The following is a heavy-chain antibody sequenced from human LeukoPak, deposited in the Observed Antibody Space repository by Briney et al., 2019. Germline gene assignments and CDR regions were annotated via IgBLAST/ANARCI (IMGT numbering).Heavy chain of an antibody. D-gene: IGHD5-24*01. CDR2: IFYSGST. V-gene: IGHV4-59*12. J-gene: IGHJ4*02. Sequence: SETLSLTCTVSGGSISTYYWSWIRQPPGKGLEWVGYIFYSGSTNYNPSLKSRVTISVDTSKNQFSLKLSSVTAADTAVYYCASCRDGYPCLWGQGTLVTVSS. CDR3: ASCRDGYPCL. CDR1: GGSISTYY.